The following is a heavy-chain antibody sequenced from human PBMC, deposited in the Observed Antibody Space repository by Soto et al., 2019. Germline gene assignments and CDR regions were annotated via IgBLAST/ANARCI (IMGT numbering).Heavy chain of an antibody. V-gene: IGHV3-33*01. J-gene: IGHJ4*02. CDR2: IWYDGSNK. Sequence: QVQLVESGGGVVQPGRSLRLSCAASGFTFSSYGMHWVRQAPGKGLEWVAVIWYDGSNKYYADSMKGRFTISRDNSKNTLYLQMNSLRAEDTAVYYCARGGSSWNFDYWGQGTLVTVSS. D-gene: IGHD1-26*01. CDR3: ARGGSSWNFDY. CDR1: GFTFSSYG.